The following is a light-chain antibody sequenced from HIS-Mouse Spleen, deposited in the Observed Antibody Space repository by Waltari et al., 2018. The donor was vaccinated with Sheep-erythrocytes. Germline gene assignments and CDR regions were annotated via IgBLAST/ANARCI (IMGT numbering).Light chain of an antibody. CDR3: QQRSNWSPT. CDR2: DAS. Sequence: EIVLTQSPATLSLSPGERATLSCRASQSVSSYLAWYQQKPGQAPRLLIYDASNRATRSPASVSGSGCGTDFTLTMSSLEPEDFAVYYCQQRSNWSPTFGQGTKVEIE. V-gene: IGKV3-11*01. CDR1: QSVSSY. J-gene: IGKJ1*01.